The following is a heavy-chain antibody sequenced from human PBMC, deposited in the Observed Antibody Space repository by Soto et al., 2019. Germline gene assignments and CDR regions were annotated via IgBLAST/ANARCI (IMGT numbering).Heavy chain of an antibody. Sequence: QITLKESGPTLVKPTQTLTLTCTFSGFSLSTTGVGVGWIRQPPGKALEWLALIYWDDDKRYNPSLNIRLTITKDTSKNQVVLAMTNMDPVDTATYYCVQSRCGGDCLQSYSSHSYYGLDVWGKGTPVTVSS. V-gene: IGHV2-5*02. CDR2: IYWDDDK. CDR3: VQSRCGGDCLQSYSSHSYYGLDV. CDR1: GFSLSTTGVG. J-gene: IGHJ6*04. D-gene: IGHD2-21*02.